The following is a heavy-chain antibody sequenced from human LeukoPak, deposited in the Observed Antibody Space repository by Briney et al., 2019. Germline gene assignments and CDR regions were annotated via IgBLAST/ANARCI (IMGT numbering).Heavy chain of an antibody. Sequence: SETLSLTCTVSGGSISSGGYYWRWIRQPPGKGLEWIGYIYHSGSTYYNPSLKSRVTISVDRSKNQFSLKLSSVTAADTAVYYCARESALLPAASDAFDIWGQGTMVTVST. D-gene: IGHD2-2*01. CDR3: ARESALLPAASDAFDI. CDR1: GGSISSGGYY. CDR2: IYHSGST. V-gene: IGHV4-30-2*01. J-gene: IGHJ3*02.